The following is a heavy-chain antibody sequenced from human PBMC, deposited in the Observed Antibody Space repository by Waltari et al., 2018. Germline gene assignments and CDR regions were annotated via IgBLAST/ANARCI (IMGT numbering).Heavy chain of an antibody. D-gene: IGHD1-26*01. V-gene: IGHV1-2*06. CDR1: GGTFSSYA. J-gene: IGHJ4*02. CDR2: INPNSGGT. Sequence: QVQLVQSGAEVKKPGSSVKVSCKASGGTFSSYAISWVRQAPGQGLEWMGRINPNSGGTNYAQKFQGRVTMTRDTSISTAYMELSRLRSDDTAVYYCARSRDKEPYFDYWGQGTLVTVSS. CDR3: ARSRDKEPYFDY.